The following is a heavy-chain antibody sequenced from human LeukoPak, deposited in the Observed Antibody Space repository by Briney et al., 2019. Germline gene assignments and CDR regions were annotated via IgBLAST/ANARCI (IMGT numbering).Heavy chain of an antibody. Sequence: GRSLRLSCAASGFTFSSYGMHWVRQAPGKGLEWVAVIWYDGSNKYYADSVKGRFTISRDNSKNTLYLQMNSLRVEDTAVYYCAKDQVGIDYWGQGTLVTVSS. CDR1: GFTFSSYG. D-gene: IGHD7-27*01. CDR3: AKDQVGIDY. J-gene: IGHJ4*02. CDR2: IWYDGSNK. V-gene: IGHV3-33*06.